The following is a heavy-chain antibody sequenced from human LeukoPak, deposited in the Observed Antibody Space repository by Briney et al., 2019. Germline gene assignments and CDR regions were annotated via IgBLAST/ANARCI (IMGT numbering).Heavy chain of an antibody. J-gene: IGHJ4*02. Sequence: SETLSLAYTVSGGSISRYYWSWIRQPPGKGLEWIGYIYCSGSTNYNPSLKSRVTISVDTSKNQFSLKLSSVTAADTAVYYCARLDYDIVTGYYPFDYWGQGTLVAVSS. CDR3: ARLDYDIVTGYYPFDY. V-gene: IGHV4-59*08. CDR1: GGSISRYY. D-gene: IGHD3-9*01. CDR2: IYCSGST.